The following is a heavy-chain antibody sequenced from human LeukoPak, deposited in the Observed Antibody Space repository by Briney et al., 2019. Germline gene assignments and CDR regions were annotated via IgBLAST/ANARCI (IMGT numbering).Heavy chain of an antibody. CDR3: ARDLYDSSESAFDI. CDR2: ISYDGSNK. V-gene: IGHV3-30-3*01. J-gene: IGHJ3*02. D-gene: IGHD3-22*01. CDR1: GFTVSSSY. Sequence: PGGSLRLSCAASGFTVSSSYMSWVRQAPGKGLEWVAVISYDGSNKYYADSVKGRFTISRDNSKNTLYLQMNSLRAEDTAVYYCARDLYDSSESAFDIWGQGTMVTVSS.